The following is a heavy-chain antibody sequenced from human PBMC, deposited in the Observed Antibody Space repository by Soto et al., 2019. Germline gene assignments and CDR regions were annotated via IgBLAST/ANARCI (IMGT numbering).Heavy chain of an antibody. D-gene: IGHD3-16*01. Sequence: LRLSCAASEFNFRGYAMHWVRQAPGKGLDWVALISYDGSDTYYIDSVKGRFTISRDNSNSTLYLQMNDLRVEDTAVYYCAKDLGYGTFGFDYWGQGTLVTVSS. CDR1: EFNFRGYA. J-gene: IGHJ4*02. V-gene: IGHV3-30*18. CDR3: AKDLGYGTFGFDY. CDR2: ISYDGSDT.